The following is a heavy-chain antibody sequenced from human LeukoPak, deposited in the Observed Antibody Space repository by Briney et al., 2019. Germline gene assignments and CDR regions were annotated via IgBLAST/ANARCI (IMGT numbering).Heavy chain of an antibody. CDR1: GGSISSNNYY. D-gene: IGHD2-2*01. J-gene: IGHJ6*03. CDR3: ARDQEAYCSSTSCYEYYYFMDV. V-gene: IGHV4-39*07. CDR2: IYYSGRT. Sequence: SETLSLTCSVSGGSISSNNYYWGWIRQPPGVGLAWIGTIYYSGRTNYNPSLKSRVTISVDTSKNQFSLKLSSVTAADTAVYYCARDQEAYCSSTSCYEYYYFMDVWGKGTTVTISS.